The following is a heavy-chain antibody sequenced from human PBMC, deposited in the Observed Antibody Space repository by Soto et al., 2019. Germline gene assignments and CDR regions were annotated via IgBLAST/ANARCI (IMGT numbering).Heavy chain of an antibody. J-gene: IGHJ6*02. Sequence: QVQLQESGPGLVKPSQTLSLTCTVSGGSISSGGYYWSWIRQHPGKGLEWIGYIYYSGSTNYNPSLKSRVTISVDTSKNQFSLKLSSVTAADTAVYYCARDITLGFGAGGVGMDVWGQGTTVTVSS. CDR1: GGSISSGGYY. CDR3: ARDITLGFGAGGVGMDV. CDR2: IYYSGST. V-gene: IGHV4-31*03. D-gene: IGHD3-10*01.